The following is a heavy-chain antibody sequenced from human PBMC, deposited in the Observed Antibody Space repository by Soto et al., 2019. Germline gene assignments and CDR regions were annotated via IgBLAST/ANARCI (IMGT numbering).Heavy chain of an antibody. CDR2: VHHSWGS. V-gene: IGHV4-59*08. CDR1: GGSISSYY. CDR3: ARQGFGPLHGLVDV. J-gene: IGHJ6*02. D-gene: IGHD3-10*01. Sequence: QVQLQESGPGLVKPSETLSLSCTVSGGSISSYYWSWFRQSPGKRMEWIGYVHHSWGSSYNPSLQSRVAISPDTSKSQSSLKVTSVTATDTAVYYCARQGFGPLHGLVDVWGQGTTVTVSS.